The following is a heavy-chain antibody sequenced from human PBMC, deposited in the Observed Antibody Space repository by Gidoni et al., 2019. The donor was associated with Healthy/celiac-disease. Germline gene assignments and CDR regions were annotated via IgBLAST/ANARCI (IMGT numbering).Heavy chain of an antibody. CDR1: GFTFSSDG. V-gene: IGHV3-30*18. D-gene: IGHD1-26*01. J-gene: IGHJ3*02. CDR3: AKDKVGATTGEADADAFDI. CDR2: ISYDGRNK. Sequence: QVQLVESGGVVVQPGRSLRLPWAAAGFTFSSDGMHWVRQGPGKGLEWVAVISYDGRNKYYADSVKCRFTISRDNSKNTLYLQMNSLRAEDTAVYYCAKDKVGATTGEADADAFDIWGQGTMVTVSS.